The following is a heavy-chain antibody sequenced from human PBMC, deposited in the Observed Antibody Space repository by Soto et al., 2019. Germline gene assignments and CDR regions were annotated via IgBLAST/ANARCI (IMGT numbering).Heavy chain of an antibody. J-gene: IGHJ1*01. D-gene: IGHD4-17*01. CDR3: ASPEPNDYDGGYFQH. V-gene: IGHV4-4*02. CDR2: IYHSGST. Sequence: QVQLQESGPGLVKPSGTLSLTCAVSGGSIGSSNWWSWVRQPPGKGLEWIGEIYHSGSTNYNPSLKSRVTISVDKSKNQFSLKLSSVTAADTAVYYCASPEPNDYDGGYFQHWGQGTLVTVSS. CDR1: GGSIGSSNW.